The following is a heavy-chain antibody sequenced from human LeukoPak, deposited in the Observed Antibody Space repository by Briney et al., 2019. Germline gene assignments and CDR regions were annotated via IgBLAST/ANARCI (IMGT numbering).Heavy chain of an antibody. D-gene: IGHD6-13*01. CDR1: GGSISSYF. CDR3: ARVSSSWRNDAFDI. V-gene: IGHV4-38-2*02. J-gene: IGHJ3*02. CDR2: IYHSGST. Sequence: PSETLSLTCTVSGGSISSYFWNWVRQPPGKGLEWIGSIYHSGSTYYNPSLKSRVTISVDTSKNQFSLKLSSVTAADTAVYYCARVSSSWRNDAFDIWGQGTMVTVSS.